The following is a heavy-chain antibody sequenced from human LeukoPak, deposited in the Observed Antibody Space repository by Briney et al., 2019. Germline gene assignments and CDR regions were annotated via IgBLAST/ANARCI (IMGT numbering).Heavy chain of an antibody. V-gene: IGHV3-15*01. CDR3: TTVKWLRIGNDY. CDR2: IKSKTDGGTT. Sequence: TGGSLRLSCEGSGFTFSIYWMTWVRQAPGKGLEWVGRIKSKTDGGTTDYAAPVKGRFTISRDDSRKTLYLQMNSLKTEDAAVYFCTTVKWLRIGNDYWGQGTLVTVSS. J-gene: IGHJ4*02. D-gene: IGHD5-12*01. CDR1: GFTFSIYW.